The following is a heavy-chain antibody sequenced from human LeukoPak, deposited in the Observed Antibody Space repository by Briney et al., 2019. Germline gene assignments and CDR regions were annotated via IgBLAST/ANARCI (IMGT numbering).Heavy chain of an antibody. V-gene: IGHV1-69*05. CDR2: SIANFGTA. CDR1: GGTFSSYA. CDR3: ARGDSVAGTVSFDY. D-gene: IGHD6-19*01. J-gene: IGHJ4*02. Sequence: ASVKVSCKASGGTFSSYAISWVRQAPGQGLEWRGGSIANFGTANYAQKFQGRVTITTDESTSTAYMELSSLRSEATAVYSCARGDSVAGTVSFDYWGQGTLVTVSS.